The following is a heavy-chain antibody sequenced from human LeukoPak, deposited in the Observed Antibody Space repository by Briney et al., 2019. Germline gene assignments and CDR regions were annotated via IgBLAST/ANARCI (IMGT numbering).Heavy chain of an antibody. CDR1: GYAFINYA. Sequence: ASVKVSCKTSGYAFINYAIDWVRQAPGQGLEWMGWINTNTGNPTYAQGFTGRFVFSLDTSVSTTYLQISSLETEDTAIYYCARSNNDGDFLGVGFDYWGQGALVTVSS. D-gene: IGHD2-21*02. J-gene: IGHJ4*02. CDR2: INTNTGNP. CDR3: ARSNNDGDFLGVGFDY. V-gene: IGHV7-4-1*02.